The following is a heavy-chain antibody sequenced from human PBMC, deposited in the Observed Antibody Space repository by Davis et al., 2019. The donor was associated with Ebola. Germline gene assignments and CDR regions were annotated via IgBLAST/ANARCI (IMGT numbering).Heavy chain of an antibody. V-gene: IGHV5-51*01. J-gene: IGHJ3*02. CDR3: ASLRRSITGFDDGYDI. Sequence: GESLKIPCKASGYSFANDWIGRVRQLPGKGLEWMGVIFTGDSDTRYSPSFRGQVTISADNSIKTAFLHWSSLKASDTAIYYCASLRRSITGFDDGYDIWGQGTMVTVSS. CDR1: GYSFANDW. CDR2: IFTGDSDT. D-gene: IGHD3-9*01.